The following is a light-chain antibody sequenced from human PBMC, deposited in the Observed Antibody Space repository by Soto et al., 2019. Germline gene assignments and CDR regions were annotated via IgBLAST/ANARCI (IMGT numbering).Light chain of an antibody. CDR2: YAS. Sequence: EVMMTQFPDTVSVTAGETVTLSCGASQSVRNNLAWYQQRPGQAPRLLIHYASTRAGDIPARFSGSGSGTNFTLAISSLQSEDFAVYYCQQYDYWPETFGQGTKVEIK. V-gene: IGKV3D-15*01. J-gene: IGKJ1*01. CDR1: QSVRNN. CDR3: QQYDYWPET.